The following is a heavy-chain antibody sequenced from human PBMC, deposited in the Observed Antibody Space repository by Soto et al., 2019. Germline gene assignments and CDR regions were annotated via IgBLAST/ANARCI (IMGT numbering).Heavy chain of an antibody. CDR2: IRSKANSYAT. D-gene: IGHD3-3*01. Sequence: GGSLRLSCAASGFTFSGSAMHWVRQASGKGLEWVGRIRSKANSYATAYAASVKGRFTISRDDSKNTAYLQMNSLKTEDTAVYYCTRHHDFWSGYSDYYYYYMDVWGKGTTVTVSS. J-gene: IGHJ6*03. CDR3: TRHHDFWSGYSDYYYYYMDV. V-gene: IGHV3-73*01. CDR1: GFTFSGSA.